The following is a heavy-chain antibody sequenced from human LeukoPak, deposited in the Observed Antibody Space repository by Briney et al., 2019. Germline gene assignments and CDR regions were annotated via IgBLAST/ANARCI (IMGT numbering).Heavy chain of an antibody. Sequence: SETLSLTCAVYGGSFSGYYWSWIRQPPGKGLEWIGEINHSGSTNYNPSLKSRVTISVDTSKNQFSLKLSSVTAADTAVYYCARSRGGIQLWSWGQGTLVTVSS. CDR2: INHSGST. V-gene: IGHV4-34*01. CDR1: GGSFSGYY. D-gene: IGHD5-18*01. CDR3: ARSRGGIQLWS. J-gene: IGHJ5*02.